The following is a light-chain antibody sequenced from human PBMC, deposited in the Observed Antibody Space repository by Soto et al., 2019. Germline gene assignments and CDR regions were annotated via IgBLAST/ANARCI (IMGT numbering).Light chain of an antibody. CDR2: GAS. Sequence: EIVLTQSPGTLSLSPGERATLSCRASQSVSSTYLAWYQQKPGQAPRLLIYGASSRATGIPYRFSGSGSGTDFTLTISRLEPEDFVVYYCQQYGSSPGTFGQGTKLEIK. CDR1: QSVSSTY. V-gene: IGKV3-20*01. J-gene: IGKJ1*01. CDR3: QQYGSSPGT.